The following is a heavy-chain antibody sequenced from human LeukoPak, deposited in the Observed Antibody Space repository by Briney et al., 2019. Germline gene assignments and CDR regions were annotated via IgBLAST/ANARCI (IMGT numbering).Heavy chain of an antibody. V-gene: IGHV4-39*01. D-gene: IGHD2-2*01. CDR3: ARGVVPAAIPDYMDV. CDR1: GGSISSSSYY. Sequence: SSETLSLTCTVAGGSISSSSYYWGWIRQPPGKGLEWIGSIYYSGSTYYNPSLKSRVTISVDTSKNQFSLKLSSVTAADTAVYYCARGVVPAAIPDYMDVWGKGTTVTVSS. CDR2: IYYSGST. J-gene: IGHJ6*03.